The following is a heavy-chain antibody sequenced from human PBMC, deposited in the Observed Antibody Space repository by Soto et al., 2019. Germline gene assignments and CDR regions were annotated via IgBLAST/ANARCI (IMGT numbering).Heavy chain of an antibody. CDR1: GYSFTSYW. Sequence: GESLKISCKGSGYSFTSYWIGWVRQMPGKGLEWMGIIYPGDSDTRYSPSFQGQVTISADKSISTAYLQWSSLKASDTAMYYCASSGRNGSGWLRYSYYGMDVWGQGTTITVSS. D-gene: IGHD6-19*01. CDR3: ASSGRNGSGWLRYSYYGMDV. J-gene: IGHJ6*02. CDR2: IYPGDSDT. V-gene: IGHV5-51*01.